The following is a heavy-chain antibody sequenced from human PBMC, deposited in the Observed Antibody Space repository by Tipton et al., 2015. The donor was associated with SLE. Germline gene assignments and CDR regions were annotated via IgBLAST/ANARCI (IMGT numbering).Heavy chain of an antibody. V-gene: IGHV3-23*01. J-gene: IGHJ4*02. CDR3: AKDRGGDYVAFDY. CDR1: GFTFSSYA. D-gene: IGHD4-17*01. CDR2: ISGSGGST. Sequence: SLRLSCAASGFTFSSYAMSWVRQAPGKGLEWVSAISGSGGSTYYADSVKGRFTISRDNSKNTLYLQMNSLRAEDTAVYYCAKDRGGDYVAFDYWGQGTLVTVSS.